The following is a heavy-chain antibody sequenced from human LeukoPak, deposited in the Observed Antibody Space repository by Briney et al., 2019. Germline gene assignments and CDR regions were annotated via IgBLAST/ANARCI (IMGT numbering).Heavy chain of an antibody. CDR2: IRDSGEA. CDR1: GFRVSDYY. J-gene: IGHJ5*02. V-gene: IGHV3-66*03. Sequence: QPGGSLRLSCAVSGFRVSDYYMSWVRQAPGKGLEWVGLIRDSGEAFYADFVRGRFAISRDESENTLYLQMNSLRVEDTAVYFCARDRAELQDWVEFDPWGQGTPVIVSS. CDR3: ARDRAELQDWVEFDP. D-gene: IGHD3/OR15-3a*01.